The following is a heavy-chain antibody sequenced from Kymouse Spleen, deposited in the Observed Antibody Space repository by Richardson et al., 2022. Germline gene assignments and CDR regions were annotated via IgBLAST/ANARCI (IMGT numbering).Heavy chain of an antibody. CDR1: GFTFSSYG. J-gene: IGHJ6*02. Sequence: QVQLVESGGGVVQPGRSLRLSCAASGFTFSSYGMHWVRQAPGKGLEWVAVIWYDGSNKYYADSVKGRFTISRDNSKNTLYLQMNSLRAEDTAVYYCAREYYYDSSGYYLGYYYYGMDVWGQGTTVTVSS. CDR2: IWYDGSNK. V-gene: IGHV3-33*01. D-gene: IGHD3-22*01. CDR3: AREYYYDSSGYYLGYYYYGMDV.